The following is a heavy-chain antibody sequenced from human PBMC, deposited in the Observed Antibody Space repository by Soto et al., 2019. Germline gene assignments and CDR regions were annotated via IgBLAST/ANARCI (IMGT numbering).Heavy chain of an antibody. D-gene: IGHD4-4*01. CDR3: AREGINNYNEYYFDS. CDR1: GFTFSSYS. CDR2: ISGSGDYT. V-gene: IGHV3-21*01. Sequence: GGSLRLSCAASGFTFSSYSMNWVRQAPGKGLEWVSSISGSGDYTHYADFLRGRFTISRDNAKTSLYLQMNSLRAEDTAVYYCAREGINNYNEYYFDSWGQGTVVTVSS. J-gene: IGHJ4*02.